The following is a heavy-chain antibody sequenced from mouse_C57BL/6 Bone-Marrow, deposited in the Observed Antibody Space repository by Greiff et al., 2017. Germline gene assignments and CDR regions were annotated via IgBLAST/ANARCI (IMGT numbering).Heavy chain of an antibody. CDR3: PTSAYGNWGFAY. CDR1: GYTFTSYW. V-gene: IGHV1-7*01. J-gene: IGHJ3*01. D-gene: IGHD2-1*01. Sequence: QVQLQQSGAELAKPGASVKLSCKASGYTFTSYWMHWVKQRPGQGLEWIGYINPSSGYTKYNQKFKDKATLTADKSSSTAYMQLSSLTYEDSAVYYCPTSAYGNWGFAYWGQGTLVTVSA. CDR2: INPSSGYT.